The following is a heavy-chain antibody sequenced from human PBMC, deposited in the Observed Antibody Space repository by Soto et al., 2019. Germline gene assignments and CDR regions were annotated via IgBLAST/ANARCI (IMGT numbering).Heavy chain of an antibody. CDR2: IKNKGNNYVT. CDR3: TRRLRETTGSEAFDL. D-gene: IGHD1-1*01. CDR1: GFAFSGSG. J-gene: IGHJ3*01. V-gene: IGHV3-73*01. Sequence: VQLVESGGGLVQPGGSLKLSCVASGFAFSGSGIHWVRLASGRGLEWVGHIKNKGNNYVTACAASMKGRFTISRDDSKNTAYLQMNGLKADDTAVYDCTRRLRETTGSEAFDLWGQGIMVTVSS.